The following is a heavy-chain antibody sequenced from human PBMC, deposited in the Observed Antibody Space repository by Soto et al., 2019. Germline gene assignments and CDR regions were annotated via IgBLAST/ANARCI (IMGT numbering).Heavy chain of an antibody. CDR1: GYTFTKYG. J-gene: IGHJ4*02. Sequence: ASVKVSCKASGYTFTKYGIDWVRQAPGQGLEWMGWISAYNDNTNYAQKLQGRVTMTTDTSTNTAYMELRSLRVEDTAVYYCARNGWGMATVGMWGPGTLVTVSS. V-gene: IGHV1-18*01. CDR3: ARNGWGMATVGM. D-gene: IGHD4-4*01. CDR2: ISAYNDNT.